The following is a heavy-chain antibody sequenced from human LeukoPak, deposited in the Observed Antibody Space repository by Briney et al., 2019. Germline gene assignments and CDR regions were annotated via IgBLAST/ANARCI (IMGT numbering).Heavy chain of an antibody. CDR2: MNPNSGNT. D-gene: IGHD3-9*01. Sequence: ASVKVSCKASGYTFTSYDINWVRQATGQGLEWMGWMNPNSGNTGYAQKFQGRVTMTRNTSISTAYMELSSLRSEDTAVYYCARGRGRYFDWLSPGPPDYWGQGTLVTVSS. CDR1: GYTFTSYD. V-gene: IGHV1-8*01. CDR3: ARGRGRYFDWLSPGPPDY. J-gene: IGHJ4*02.